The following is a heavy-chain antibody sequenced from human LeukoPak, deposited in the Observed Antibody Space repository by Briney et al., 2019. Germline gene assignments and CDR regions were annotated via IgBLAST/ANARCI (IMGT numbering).Heavy chain of an antibody. CDR1: GFTFSSYA. J-gene: IGHJ4*02. Sequence: GRSLRLSCAASGFTFSSYAMHWVRQVPGRGLEWVAVISYDGSNKYYADSVKGRFTISRDNSKNTLYLQMNSLRAEDTAAYYCARVDMVATLDYWGQGTLVTVSS. CDR2: ISYDGSNK. CDR3: ARVDMVATLDY. V-gene: IGHV3-30*04. D-gene: IGHD5-12*01.